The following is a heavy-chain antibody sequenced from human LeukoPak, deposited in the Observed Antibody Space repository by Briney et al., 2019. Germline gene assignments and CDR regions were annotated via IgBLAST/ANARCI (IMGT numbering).Heavy chain of an antibody. CDR2: IIPIFGTA. V-gene: IGHV1-69*13. J-gene: IGHJ4*02. CDR1: GGTFSSYA. Sequence: SVKVSCKASGGTFSSYAISWVRQAPGQGLEWMGGIIPIFGTANYAQKFEGRVTITADESTSTAYMELSSLRSEDTAVYYCARARYNGLVIQYYFDYWGQGTLVTVSS. CDR3: ARARYNGLVIQYYFDY. D-gene: IGHD3/OR15-3a*01.